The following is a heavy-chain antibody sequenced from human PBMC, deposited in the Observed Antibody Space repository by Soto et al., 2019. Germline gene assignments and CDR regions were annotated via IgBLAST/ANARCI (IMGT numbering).Heavy chain of an antibody. D-gene: IGHD6-19*01. CDR3: ARDGGSGWYSGFDY. CDR1: GFTFSSYA. V-gene: IGHV3-64*02. J-gene: IGHJ4*02. Sequence: EVQLVESGEGLVQPGGSLRLSCAASGFTFSSYAMHWVRQAPGKGLEYVSAISSNGGSTYYADSVEGRFTISRDNSKNTLYLQMGSLRAEDMAVYYCARDGGSGWYSGFDYWGQGTLVTVSS. CDR2: ISSNGGST.